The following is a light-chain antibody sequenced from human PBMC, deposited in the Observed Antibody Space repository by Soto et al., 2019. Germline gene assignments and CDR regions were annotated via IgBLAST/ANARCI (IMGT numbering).Light chain of an antibody. CDR2: AAS. V-gene: IGKV1-39*01. Sequence: DIQMTQSPSSLSASVGDRVTITCRASQSISSYLNWYQQKPGKAPKLLIYAASSLQSGVPSRFSGSGSGTDFTLTISSLQPEDFATYYCQQHNNWPTFGGGTKVDIK. J-gene: IGKJ4*01. CDR3: QQHNNWPT. CDR1: QSISSY.